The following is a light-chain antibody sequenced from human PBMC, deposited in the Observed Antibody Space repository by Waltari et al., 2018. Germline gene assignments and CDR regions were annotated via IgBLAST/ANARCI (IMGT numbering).Light chain of an antibody. CDR3: QQSYSLPWT. CDR2: AAS. J-gene: IGKJ1*01. V-gene: IGKV1-39*01. CDR1: QTINKY. Sequence: DIQMTQSPSSLSASVGDKVTITCRAGQTINKYLNWYQQKPGKAPRVLIYAASTVQSGVPSRFSGGGTGTDFTLTISSLQPEDFGTYFCQQSYSLPWTFGQGTKVEIE.